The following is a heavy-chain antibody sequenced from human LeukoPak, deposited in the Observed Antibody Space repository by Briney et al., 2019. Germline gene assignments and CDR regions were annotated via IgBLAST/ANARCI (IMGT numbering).Heavy chain of an antibody. J-gene: IGHJ4*02. V-gene: IGHV1-18*04. Sequence: ASVKVSCKASGYTFTNYYIHWVRQAPGQGLEWMGWISAYNGNTNYAQKLQGRVTMTTDTSTSTAYMELRSLRSDDTAVYYCARDGAIAVAGYVDYWGQGTLVTVSS. CDR1: GYTFTNYY. CDR3: ARDGAIAVAGYVDY. CDR2: ISAYNGNT. D-gene: IGHD6-19*01.